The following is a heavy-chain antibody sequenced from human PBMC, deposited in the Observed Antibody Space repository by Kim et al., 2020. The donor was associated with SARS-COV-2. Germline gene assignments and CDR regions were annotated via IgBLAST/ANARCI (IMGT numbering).Heavy chain of an antibody. J-gene: IGHJ4*02. CDR3: TTGSGADGWMSH. CDR1: GDSVSSISAA. Sequence: SQTLSLTCAISGDSVSSISAAWNWIRQSPSRGLEWLGRTYYRSRWHNDYAVSVKSRVTINPDTSRNQFSLQMTSVTPEDTAVDYCTTGSGADGWMSHWGQGTLVTVSS. D-gene: IGHD1-1*01. V-gene: IGHV6-1*01. CDR2: TYYRSRWHN.